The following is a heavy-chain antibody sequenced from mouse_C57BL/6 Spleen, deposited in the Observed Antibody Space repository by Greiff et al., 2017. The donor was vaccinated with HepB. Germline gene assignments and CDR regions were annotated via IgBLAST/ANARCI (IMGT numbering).Heavy chain of an antibody. CDR1: GYTFTDYN. J-gene: IGHJ4*01. Sequence: VQLQQSGPELVKPGASVKIPCKASGYTFTDYNMDWVKQSHGKSLEWIGDINPNNGGTIYNQKFKGKATLTVDKSSSTAYMELRSLTSEDTAVYYCARISIGITTVVATEYYAMDYWGQGTSVTVSS. CDR3: ARISIGITTVVATEYYAMDY. CDR2: INPNNGGT. V-gene: IGHV1-18*01. D-gene: IGHD1-1*01.